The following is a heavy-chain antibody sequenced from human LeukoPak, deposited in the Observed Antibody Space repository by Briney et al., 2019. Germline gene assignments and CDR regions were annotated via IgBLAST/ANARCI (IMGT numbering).Heavy chain of an antibody. J-gene: IGHJ4*02. D-gene: IGHD1-20*01. Sequence: GGSLRLSCAASGFTFSSYAMNWVRQAPGKGLEWVSAIIGSGGSTYYADSVKGRFTISRDNSKNTLYLKMNSLRAEDRAVYYCAKGPGTYNWNYVGYWGQGTLVTVSS. CDR2: IIGSGGST. V-gene: IGHV3-23*01. CDR1: GFTFSSYA. CDR3: AKGPGTYNWNYVGY.